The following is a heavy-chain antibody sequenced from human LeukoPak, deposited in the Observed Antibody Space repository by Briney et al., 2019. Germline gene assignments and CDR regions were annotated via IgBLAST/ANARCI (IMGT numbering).Heavy chain of an antibody. V-gene: IGHV1-69*13. CDR1: GGTFSSYA. D-gene: IGHD3-16*02. J-gene: IGHJ4*02. CDR3: ARGPRMTYDYVWGSYRYYFDY. CDR2: IIPIFGTA. Sequence: SVKVSCKASGGTFSSYAISWVRQAPGQGLEWMGGIIPIFGTANYAQKFQGRVTITADESTSTAYMELSSLRSEDTAVYYCARGPRMTYDYVWGSYRYYFDYWGQGTLVTVSS.